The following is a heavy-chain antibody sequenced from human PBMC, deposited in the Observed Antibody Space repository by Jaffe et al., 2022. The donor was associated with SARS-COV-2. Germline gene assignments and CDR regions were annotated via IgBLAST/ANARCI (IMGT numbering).Heavy chain of an antibody. D-gene: IGHD2-15*01. CDR1: GFTFSSYA. Sequence: QVQLVESGGGVVQPGRSLRLSCAASGFTFSSYAMHWVRQAPGKGLEWVAVISYDGSNKYYADSVKGRFTISRDNSKNTLYLQMNSLRAEDTAVYYCARDGQYCSGGSCPLGWGQGTLVTVSS. CDR3: ARDGQYCSGGSCPLG. CDR2: ISYDGSNK. V-gene: IGHV3-30*04. J-gene: IGHJ4*02.